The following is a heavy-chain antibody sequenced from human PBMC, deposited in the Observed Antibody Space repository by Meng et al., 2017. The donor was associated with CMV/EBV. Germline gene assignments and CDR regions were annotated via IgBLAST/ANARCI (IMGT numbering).Heavy chain of an antibody. Sequence: VQRKESGPGLAKPSETLSLTCTVSGGSLSSYYWSWTRQPAGKGLEWIGRIYTSGSTNYNPSLKSRVTMSVDTSKNQFSLKLSSVTAADTAVYYCAREIVVVPAAIDNWFDPWGQGTLVTVSS. CDR1: GGSLSSYY. J-gene: IGHJ5*02. V-gene: IGHV4-4*07. CDR3: AREIVVVPAAIDNWFDP. D-gene: IGHD2-2*02. CDR2: IYTSGST.